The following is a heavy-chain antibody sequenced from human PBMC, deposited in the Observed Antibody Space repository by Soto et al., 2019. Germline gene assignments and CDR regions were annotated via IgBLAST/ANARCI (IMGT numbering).Heavy chain of an antibody. CDR1: GFTFSSYA. Sequence: LRLSCAASGFTFSSYAMSWVRQAPGKGLEWVSAISGSGGSTYYADSVKGRFTISRDNSKNTLYLQMNSLRAEDTAVYYCAAASSPDYYYYGMDVWGQGTTVTVSS. D-gene: IGHD6-13*01. J-gene: IGHJ6*02. CDR2: ISGSGGST. V-gene: IGHV3-23*01. CDR3: AAASSPDYYYYGMDV.